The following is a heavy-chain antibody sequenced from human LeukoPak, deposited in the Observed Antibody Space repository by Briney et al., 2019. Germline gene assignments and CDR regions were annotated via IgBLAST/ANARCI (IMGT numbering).Heavy chain of an antibody. D-gene: IGHD1-26*01. CDR1: GFSFRDYD. J-gene: IGHJ4*02. Sequence: PGGSLRLSCVASGFSFRDYDMHWVRQPPGKGLEWVAFIWYDGSTSYYAESVKGRFTISRDNSKNTLYLQIDSLRAEDTALYYCAKSRGESRGASNYWGQGTLVTVSS. CDR2: IWYDGSTS. CDR3: AKSRGESRGASNY. V-gene: IGHV3-30*02.